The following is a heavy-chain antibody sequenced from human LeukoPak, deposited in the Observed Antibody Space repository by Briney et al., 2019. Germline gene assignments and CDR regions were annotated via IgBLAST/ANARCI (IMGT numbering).Heavy chain of an antibody. D-gene: IGHD6-13*01. J-gene: IGHJ4*02. Sequence: GRSLRLSCAASGFTFSSYAMHWVRQAPGKGLEWVSAISGSGGSTCYADSVKGRFTISRDNSKNTLYLQMNSLRAEDTAVYYCAKKVGAAAGATPVDYWGQGTLVTVSS. V-gene: IGHV3-23*01. CDR3: AKKVGAAAGATPVDY. CDR1: GFTFSSYA. CDR2: ISGSGGST.